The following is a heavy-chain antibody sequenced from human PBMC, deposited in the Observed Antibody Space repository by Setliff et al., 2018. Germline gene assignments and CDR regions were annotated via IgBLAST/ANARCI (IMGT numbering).Heavy chain of an antibody. Sequence: SETLSLTCRVSGGSINSYYWSWIRQPPGKDMEWIGRIYYSGSTNYNPSLKSRVTISVDTSKNQFSLKLSSVTAADTAVYYCARVASILGLGDTAMVWHYYYGMDVWGQGTTVTVSS. J-gene: IGHJ6*02. D-gene: IGHD5-18*01. CDR1: GGSINSYY. V-gene: IGHV4-59*01. CDR2: IYYSGST. CDR3: ARVASILGLGDTAMVWHYYYGMDV.